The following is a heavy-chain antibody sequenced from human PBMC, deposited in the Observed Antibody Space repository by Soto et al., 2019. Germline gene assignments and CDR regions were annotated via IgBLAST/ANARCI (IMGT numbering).Heavy chain of an antibody. Sequence: PGGSLRLSCAVSGITFSYYGMHWVRQAPGKGLEWVAVISYDGSNKYYADSVKGRFTISRDNAKNSLYLQMNSLRAEDTAVYCCARLSSGYVPSDYWGQGTLVTVSS. D-gene: IGHD3-22*01. CDR3: ARLSSGYVPSDY. V-gene: IGHV3-30-3*01. CDR1: GITFSYYG. CDR2: ISYDGSNK. J-gene: IGHJ4*02.